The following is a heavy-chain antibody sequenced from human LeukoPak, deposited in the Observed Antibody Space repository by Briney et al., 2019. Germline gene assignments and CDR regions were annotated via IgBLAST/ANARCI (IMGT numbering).Heavy chain of an antibody. J-gene: IGHJ4*02. Sequence: GGSLRLSCAASGFTFSSYGMTWVRQAPGKGLEWVSAISGSGGSTYYADSVKGRFTISRDNSKNTLYLQMNSLRAEDTAVYYCAKSEQWLIVAFDYWGQGTLVTVSS. V-gene: IGHV3-23*01. CDR3: AKSEQWLIVAFDY. CDR2: ISGSGGST. D-gene: IGHD6-19*01. CDR1: GFTFSSYG.